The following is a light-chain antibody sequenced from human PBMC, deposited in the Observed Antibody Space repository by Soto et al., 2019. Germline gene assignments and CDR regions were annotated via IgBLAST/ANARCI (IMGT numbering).Light chain of an antibody. J-gene: IGKJ1*01. V-gene: IGKV3-15*01. CDR1: QSVSSSY. CDR3: QQYNNRPPVT. CDR2: SAS. Sequence: EIVLTQSPGTLSLSPGERATLTCRASQSVSSSYLAWYQQKPGQPPTLLIYSASTRANNIPATIISGGSCAEFTLITSSLQSEAFAAYYGQQYNNRPPVTFGQGTKVDIK.